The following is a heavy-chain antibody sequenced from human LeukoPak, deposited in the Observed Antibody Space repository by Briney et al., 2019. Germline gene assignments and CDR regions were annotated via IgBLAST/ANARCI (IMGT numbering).Heavy chain of an antibody. CDR3: ARGRRPFRAGFDP. CDR2: INHSGST. V-gene: IGHV4-34*01. Sequence: SETLSLTSAVYGGSFSGYYWSWIRQPPGKGLEWIGEINHSGSTNYNPSLKSRVTISVDTSKNQFSLKLSSVTAADTAVYYCARGRRPFRAGFDPWGQGTLVTVSS. J-gene: IGHJ5*02. CDR1: GGSFSGYY.